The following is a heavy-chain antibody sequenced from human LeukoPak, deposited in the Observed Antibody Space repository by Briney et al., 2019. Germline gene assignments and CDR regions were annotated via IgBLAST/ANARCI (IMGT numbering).Heavy chain of an antibody. J-gene: IGHJ4*02. D-gene: IGHD4-17*01. CDR1: GFTFSSYG. V-gene: IGHV3-33*01. CDR2: IWYDGSNK. CDR3: ARDHDYGDHGALDY. Sequence: GGSLRLSCAASGFTFSSYGMHWVRQAPGKGLEWVAVIWYDGSNKYYADSVKGRFTISRDNSKNTLYLQMNSLRAEDTAVYYCARDHDYGDHGALDYWGQGTLVTVSS.